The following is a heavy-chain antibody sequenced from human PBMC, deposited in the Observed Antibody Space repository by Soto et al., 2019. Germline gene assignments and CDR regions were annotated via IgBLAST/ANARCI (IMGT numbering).Heavy chain of an antibody. D-gene: IGHD2-2*01. CDR2: IYYGANT. J-gene: IGHJ5*02. CDR3: ARVGCDSNNCYGDP. CDR1: GGSISSNY. Sequence: SETLSLTCTVSGGSISSNYWSWIRQPPGKGLEWIGYIYYGANTVYNPSLKSRATMLVDTSKSQISLTLTSVTAADTAVYYCARVGCDSNNCYGDPWGHGILVTVSS. V-gene: IGHV4-59*01.